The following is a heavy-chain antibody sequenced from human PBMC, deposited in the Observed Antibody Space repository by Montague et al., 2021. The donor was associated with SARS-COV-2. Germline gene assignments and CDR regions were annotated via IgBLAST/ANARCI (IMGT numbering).Heavy chain of an antibody. CDR3: ARTIVVVSAANRYFDL. CDR2: IYYSGST. V-gene: IGHV4-59*01. D-gene: IGHD2-2*01. CDR1: GGSTSSYY. Sequence: SETLSLTCTVSGGSTSSYYWSWIRQPLGKGLEWIGCIYYSGSTNYNPSLKSRVTISVATSKTQFSLKLNSVTAADTAVYYCARTIVVVSAANRYFDLWVRGTLVTVSS. J-gene: IGHJ2*01.